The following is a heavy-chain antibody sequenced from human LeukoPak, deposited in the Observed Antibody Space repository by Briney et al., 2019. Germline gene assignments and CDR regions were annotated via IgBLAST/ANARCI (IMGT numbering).Heavy chain of an antibody. D-gene: IGHD6-6*01. CDR3: ARANLYKLEYSSHTYWFDP. V-gene: IGHV1-18*01. J-gene: IGHJ5*02. CDR1: GYTFTSYG. Sequence: GSSVKVSCKASGYTFTSYGISWVRQAPGQGLEWMGWISAYNGNTNYAQKLQGRVTMTTDTSTSTAYMELRSLRSDDTAVYYCARANLYKLEYSSHTYWFDPWGQGTLVTVSS. CDR2: ISAYNGNT.